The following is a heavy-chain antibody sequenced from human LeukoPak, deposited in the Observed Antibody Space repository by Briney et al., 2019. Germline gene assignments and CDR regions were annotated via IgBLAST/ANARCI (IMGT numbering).Heavy chain of an antibody. D-gene: IGHD5-12*01. J-gene: IGHJ4*02. CDR2: IHYSGST. CDR1: GGSISSYY. Sequence: SETLSLTCTVSGGSISSYYWSWIRQPPGTGLEWIGYIHYSGSTNYNPSLKSRVTISVDTSKNQFSLKLSSVTAADTAVYFCASSNWLRDANFDSWGRGTLVTVSS. CDR3: ASSNWLRDANFDS. V-gene: IGHV4-59*13.